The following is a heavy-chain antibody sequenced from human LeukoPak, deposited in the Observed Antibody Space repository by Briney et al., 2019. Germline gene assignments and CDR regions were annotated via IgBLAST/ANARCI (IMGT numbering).Heavy chain of an antibody. Sequence: SETLSLTCTVSGGSISSSSDYWGWIRQPPGKGLEWIGSIYYSGSTYYNPSLKSRVTISVDTSKNQFSLKLSSVTAADTAVYYCAYSSGWNWFDPWGQGTLVTVSS. D-gene: IGHD6-19*01. V-gene: IGHV4-39*07. CDR3: AYSSGWNWFDP. CDR2: IYYSGST. J-gene: IGHJ5*02. CDR1: GGSISSSSDY.